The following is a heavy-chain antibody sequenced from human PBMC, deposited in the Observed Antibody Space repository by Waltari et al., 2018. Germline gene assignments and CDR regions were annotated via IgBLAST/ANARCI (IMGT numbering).Heavy chain of an antibody. V-gene: IGHV4-34*01. D-gene: IGHD2-21*01. CDR3: ARGANGGADY. CDR1: GGSFSGYY. CDR2: INHSGST. J-gene: IGHJ4*02. Sequence: QVQLQQWGAGLLKPSETLSLPCAVYGGSFSGYYWSWIRQPPGKGLEWIGEINHSGSTNYNPSLKSRVTISVDTSKNQFSLKLSSVTAADTAVYYCARGANGGADYWGQGTLVTVSS.